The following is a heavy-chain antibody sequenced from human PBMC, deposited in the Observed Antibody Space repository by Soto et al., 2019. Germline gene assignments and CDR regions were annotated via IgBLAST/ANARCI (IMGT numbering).Heavy chain of an antibody. D-gene: IGHD5-12*01. CDR2: ISYDGGNT. V-gene: IGHV3-30*17. CDR3: ARDPRPSGYDGHMDV. Sequence: QEKLVESGGGVVQPGGSLRLSCEASGFMFSSYALHWVRQAPGKGLEWLAIISYDGGNTYYADSVKGRFTISRDGSRYTVYLEMDSLRPEDTGVYYCARDPRPSGYDGHMDVWGQGTTVTGS. J-gene: IGHJ6*02. CDR1: GFMFSSYA.